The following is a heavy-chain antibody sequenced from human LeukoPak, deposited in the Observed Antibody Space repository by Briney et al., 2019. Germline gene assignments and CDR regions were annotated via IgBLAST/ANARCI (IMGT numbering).Heavy chain of an antibody. J-gene: IGHJ6*02. V-gene: IGHV4-30-4*08. CDR3: ARAGSSGPYCTIGSCYGMDV. Sequence: SETLSLTCTVSGVSINIPNYCWSWVRQPPGKGLERVGYGYCNGRSYYNPSLRSRLTMTVDTSSNQFSLELSSVTAADTAVYYCARAGSSGPYCTIGSCYGMDVWGQGTTVTVSS. CDR1: GVSINIPNYC. D-gene: IGHD2-8*01. CDR2: GYCNGRS.